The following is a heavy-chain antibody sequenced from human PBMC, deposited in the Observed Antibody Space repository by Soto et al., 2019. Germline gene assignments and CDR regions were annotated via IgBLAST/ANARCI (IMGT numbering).Heavy chain of an antibody. D-gene: IGHD3-3*01. CDR2: INPSGGST. CDR1: GYTFTSYY. V-gene: IGHV1-46*03. Sequence: ASVKVSCKASGYTFTSYYMHWVRQAPGQGLEWMGIINPSGGSTSYAQKFQGRVTMTRDTSTSTVYMELSSLRSEDTAVYYCARDRSLRFLEWFSGVDYWGQGTLVTVSS. CDR3: ARDRSLRFLEWFSGVDY. J-gene: IGHJ4*02.